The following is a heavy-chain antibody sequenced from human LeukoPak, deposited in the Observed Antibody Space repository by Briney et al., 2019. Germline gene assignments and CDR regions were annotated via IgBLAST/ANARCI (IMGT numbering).Heavy chain of an antibody. CDR1: GFTVSSNY. V-gene: IGHV3-53*04. CDR3: ARAAQGSSWWYYYYGMDV. J-gene: IGHJ6*02. D-gene: IGHD6-13*01. Sequence: GGSLRLSCAASGFTVSSNYMSWVRQAPGKGLEWVSVIYSGGSTYYADSVKGRFTISRHNSKNTLYLQMNSLRAEDTAVYYCARAAQGSSWWYYYYGMDVWGQGTTVTVSS. CDR2: IYSGGST.